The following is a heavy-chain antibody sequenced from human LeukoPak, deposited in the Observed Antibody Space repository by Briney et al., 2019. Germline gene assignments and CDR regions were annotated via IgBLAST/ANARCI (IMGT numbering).Heavy chain of an antibody. Sequence: SETLSLTCAVSGGSISSGGYSWSWIRQPPGKGLEWIGYIYHSGSTYYNPSLKSRVTISVDRSKNQFSLKLSSVTAADTAVYYCARASTYDYVWGRRSVLYYFDYWGQGTLVTVSS. J-gene: IGHJ4*02. CDR1: GGSISSGGYS. CDR3: ARASTYDYVWGRRSVLYYFDY. D-gene: IGHD3-16*01. CDR2: IYHSGST. V-gene: IGHV4-30-2*01.